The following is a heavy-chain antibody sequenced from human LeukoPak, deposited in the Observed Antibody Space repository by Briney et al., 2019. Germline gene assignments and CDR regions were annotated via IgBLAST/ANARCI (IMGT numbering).Heavy chain of an antibody. J-gene: IGHJ4*02. CDR3: AKDSNDYDSSGYYYGSDY. CDR2: IGGSSSHI. Sequence: AGGSLRLSCAASGFTFSSFTMNWVRRAPGKGLEWVSSIGGSSSHIYYADSVKGRFTISRDNAKNSVYLQMNSLRAEDTAVYFCAKDSNDYDSSGYYYGSDYWGQGTLVTVSS. V-gene: IGHV3-21*01. CDR1: GFTFSSFT. D-gene: IGHD3-22*01.